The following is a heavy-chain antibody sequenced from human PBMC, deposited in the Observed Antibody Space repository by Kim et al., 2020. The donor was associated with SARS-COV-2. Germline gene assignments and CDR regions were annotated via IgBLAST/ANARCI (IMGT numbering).Heavy chain of an antibody. CDR1: GGSLSGYY. J-gene: IGHJ6*02. D-gene: IGHD3-3*01. Sequence: SETLSLTCDVYGGSLSGYYWSWIRQSPGKGLEWIGEANESGSPNSNPTLKSRVTMSVDTSKNQFSLRLSSVTAAATAVYFCARNRGFYDPDGMDVWGQGPSVTVSS. CDR2: ANESGSP. CDR3: ARNRGFYDPDGMDV. V-gene: IGHV4-34*01.